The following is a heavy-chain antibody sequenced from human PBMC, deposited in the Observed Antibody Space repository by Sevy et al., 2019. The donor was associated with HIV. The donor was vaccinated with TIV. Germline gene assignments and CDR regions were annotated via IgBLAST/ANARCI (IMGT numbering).Heavy chain of an antibody. V-gene: IGHV4-59*01. J-gene: IGHJ6*02. CDR2: IFYGRST. Sequence: SESLSLTCTVSGASISGYYWSWIRQPPGKGLEWIGYIFYGRSTHYSPSLKSQVTISVDTSKNQFSLRLGSMTAADTAVYYCARASPNYDYGMDVWGQGTTVTVSS. CDR1: GASISGYY. CDR3: ARASPNYDYGMDV.